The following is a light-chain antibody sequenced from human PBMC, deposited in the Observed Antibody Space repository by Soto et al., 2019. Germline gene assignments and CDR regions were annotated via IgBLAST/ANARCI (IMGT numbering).Light chain of an antibody. CDR3: QQYDDSFPIT. V-gene: IGKV1-33*01. J-gene: IGKJ5*01. CDR2: HAS. Sequence: DIQVTQSPSSLSASVGDRVTITCQASQDLSSFLNWYQQKPGKAPKLLIYHASYLETGVPSRFSGSGSGTDFTFTISSLQPEDIATYYCQQYDDSFPITFGQGTRLEIK. CDR1: QDLSSF.